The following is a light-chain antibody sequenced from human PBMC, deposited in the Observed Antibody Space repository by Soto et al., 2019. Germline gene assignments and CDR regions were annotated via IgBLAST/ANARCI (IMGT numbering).Light chain of an antibody. CDR1: SSVVGGYNY. CDR3: SSYTSSSTLV. J-gene: IGLJ2*01. V-gene: IGLV2-14*01. CDR2: DVS. Sequence: QSALTQPASVSGSPGQSITISCTGTSSVVGGYNYVSWFQQHPGKAPKLMIYDVSKRASGLSNRFSGSKSGNTASLTISGLQAEDEADYYCSSYTSSSTLVFGGGTKLTVL.